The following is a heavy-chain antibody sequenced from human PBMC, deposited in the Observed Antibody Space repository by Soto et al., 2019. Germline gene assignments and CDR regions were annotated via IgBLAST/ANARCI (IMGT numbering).Heavy chain of an antibody. CDR1: GDTFNSYG. Sequence: QVQLVQSGPALKKPGSSVKVSCKAPGDTFNSYGISWVRQAPGQGLEWMGGIVPMFGTTNLALKFEDRVTITADELTTTVYVELRGLTSEDTAVYYCARDLADVHLWDAFDVWGHGTRVTVSS. V-gene: IGHV1-69*01. J-gene: IGHJ3*01. D-gene: IGHD6-13*01. CDR3: ARDLADVHLWDAFDV. CDR2: IVPMFGTT.